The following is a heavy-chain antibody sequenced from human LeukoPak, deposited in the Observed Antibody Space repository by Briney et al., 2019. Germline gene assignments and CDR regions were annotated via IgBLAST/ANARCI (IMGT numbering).Heavy chain of an antibody. Sequence: GGSLRLSCAASGFAFSSYSINWVRQAPGEGLEWVSSISSSSDYIYYADSVKGRFTISRDNAKNSLYLQVNSLRAEDTAVYYCARIAAAATGAFDIWGQGTMVTVSS. V-gene: IGHV3-21*01. CDR3: ARIAAAATGAFDI. J-gene: IGHJ3*02. D-gene: IGHD6-13*01. CDR2: ISSSSDYI. CDR1: GFAFSSYS.